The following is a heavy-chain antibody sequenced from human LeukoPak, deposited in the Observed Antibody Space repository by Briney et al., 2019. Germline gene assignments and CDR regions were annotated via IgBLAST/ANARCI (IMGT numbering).Heavy chain of an antibody. Sequence: GSSVKVSCKASGGTFSSYAISWARQAPGQGLEWMGGIIPIRGIANYAQKFQGRVTITADKSTSTAYMELSSLRSEDTAVYYCAREDVEVATIRYWYFDYWGQGTLVTVSS. CDR3: AREDVEVATIRYWYFDY. D-gene: IGHD5-24*01. CDR1: GGTFSSYA. V-gene: IGHV1-69*04. J-gene: IGHJ4*02. CDR2: IIPIRGIA.